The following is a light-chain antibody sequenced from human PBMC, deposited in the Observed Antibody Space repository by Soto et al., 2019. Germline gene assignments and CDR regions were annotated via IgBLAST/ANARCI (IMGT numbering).Light chain of an antibody. Sequence: DIQMTQSPSTLSASVGDRVTITCRASQSISSWLAWYQQKPGKAPKLLIYKASSLESGVPSRFSGSGSGTEFTLTISCLQSEDFATYYCQQYYSYPPLTFGGGTKLEIK. V-gene: IGKV1-5*03. J-gene: IGKJ4*01. CDR2: KAS. CDR1: QSISSW. CDR3: QQYYSYPPLT.